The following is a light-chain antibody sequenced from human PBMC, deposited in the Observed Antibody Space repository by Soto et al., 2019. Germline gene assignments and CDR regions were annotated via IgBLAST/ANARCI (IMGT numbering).Light chain of an antibody. CDR3: QQYNNWPPT. CDR2: DVS. Sequence: EIVMTQSPATLSVSPGERATLSCGASQSVSSNLAWYQQKPGQAPRLLIYDVSTRATGVPARFSGSGSGTEFTLTISSPQSEDFAVYYCQQYNNWPPTFGQGTRLEN. J-gene: IGKJ5*01. V-gene: IGKV3-15*01. CDR1: QSVSSN.